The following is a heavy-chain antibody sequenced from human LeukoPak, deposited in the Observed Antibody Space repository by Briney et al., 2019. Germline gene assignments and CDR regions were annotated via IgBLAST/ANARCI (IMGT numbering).Heavy chain of an antibody. CDR2: INHSGST. D-gene: IGHD2-21*01. V-gene: IGHV4-34*01. CDR3: ARGLWYFDY. CDR1: GGSFSGYY. J-gene: IGHJ4*02. Sequence: SETLSLTCAVYGGSFSGYYWSWIRQPPGKGLEWIGEINHSGSTNYNPSLKSRVTISVDTSGNQFSLKLSSVTAADTAVYYCARGLWYFDYWGQGTLVTVSS.